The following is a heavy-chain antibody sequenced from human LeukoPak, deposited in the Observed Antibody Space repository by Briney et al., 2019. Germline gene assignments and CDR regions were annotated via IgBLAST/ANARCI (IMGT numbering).Heavy chain of an antibody. CDR3: ASTYYYDSSGYSPFDY. V-gene: IGHV3-23*01. J-gene: IGHJ4*02. D-gene: IGHD3-22*01. Sequence: GGSLRLSCAASGFTFSCYAMSWVRQAPGKRLEWVSAISGSGGSTYYADSVKGRFTISRDNSKNTLYLQMNSLRAEDTAVYYCASTYYYDSSGYSPFDYWGQGTLVTVSS. CDR1: GFTFSCYA. CDR2: ISGSGGST.